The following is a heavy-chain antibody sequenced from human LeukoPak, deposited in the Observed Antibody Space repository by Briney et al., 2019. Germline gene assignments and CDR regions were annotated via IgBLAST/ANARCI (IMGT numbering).Heavy chain of an antibody. CDR3: ARAGEGDILTGYYFFDY. V-gene: IGHV1-2*02. CDR1: GYTFTGYY. CDR2: INPNSGGT. D-gene: IGHD3-9*01. J-gene: IGHJ4*02. Sequence: ASVKVSCKASGYTFTGYYMHWVRQAPGQGLEWMGWINPNSGGTNYAQKLQGRVTMTTDTSTSTAYMELRSLRSDDTAVYYCARAGEGDILTGYYFFDYWGQGTLVTVSS.